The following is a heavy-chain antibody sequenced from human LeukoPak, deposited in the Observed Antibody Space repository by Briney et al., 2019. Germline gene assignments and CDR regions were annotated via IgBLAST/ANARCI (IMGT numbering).Heavy chain of an antibody. V-gene: IGHV4-59*01. CDR2: IYYSGST. Sequence: SETLSLTCTVSGGSISSYYWSWIRQPPGKGLEWIGYIYYSGSTNYNPSLKSRVTISVDTSKNHFSLKLSSVTTADTAVYYCARGQWLPVFDFWGQGTLVTVSS. CDR3: ARGQWLPVFDF. D-gene: IGHD3-22*01. CDR1: GGSISSYY. J-gene: IGHJ4*02.